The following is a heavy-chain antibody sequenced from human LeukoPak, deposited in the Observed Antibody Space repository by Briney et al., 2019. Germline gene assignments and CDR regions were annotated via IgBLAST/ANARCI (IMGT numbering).Heavy chain of an antibody. D-gene: IGHD5-18*01. CDR2: IWYDGSNK. V-gene: IGHV3-33*01. Sequence: QPGGSLRLSCAASGFTFSSYGMHWVRQAPGKGLEWVAVIWYDGSNKYYADSVKGRFTISRDNSKNTLYLQMNSLRAEDTAMFYCARARGDSSPASRYFDYWGQGALVTVSS. J-gene: IGHJ4*02. CDR1: GFTFSSYG. CDR3: ARARGDSSPASRYFDY.